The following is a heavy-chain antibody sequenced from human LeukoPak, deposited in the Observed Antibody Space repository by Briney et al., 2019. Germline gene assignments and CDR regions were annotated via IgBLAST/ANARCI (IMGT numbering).Heavy chain of an antibody. CDR3: ARSRTEGRYSYGYPLGY. Sequence: ASVKVSCKASGYTFTSYGISWVRQAPGQGLEWMGWISACNGNTNYAQKLQGRVTMTTDTSTSTAYMELRSLRSDDTAVYYCARSRTEGRYSYGYPLGYWGQGTLVTVSS. V-gene: IGHV1-18*01. J-gene: IGHJ4*02. D-gene: IGHD5-18*01. CDR1: GYTFTSYG. CDR2: ISACNGNT.